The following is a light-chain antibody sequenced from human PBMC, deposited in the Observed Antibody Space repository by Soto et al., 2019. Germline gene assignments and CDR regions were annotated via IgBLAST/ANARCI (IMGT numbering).Light chain of an antibody. CDR2: ASS. CDR1: QSIRTF. V-gene: IGKV3-20*01. Sequence: EIVLAQSPATLAVSPGERATLSCRASQSIRTFLAWYQHRPGQAPRLLIYASSNRATGIPDRFSGSASGTDFTLTINRLEPEDFAVYYCQLYGISPHFGQGTRLEIK. J-gene: IGKJ5*01. CDR3: QLYGISPH.